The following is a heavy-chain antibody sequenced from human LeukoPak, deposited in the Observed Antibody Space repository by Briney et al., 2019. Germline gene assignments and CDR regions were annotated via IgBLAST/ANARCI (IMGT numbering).Heavy chain of an antibody. V-gene: IGHV4-4*07. D-gene: IGHD2-2*01. Sequence: SETLSLTCTVSGGSISSYYWSWIRQPAGKGLEWIGRIYTSGSTNYNPAPKSRVTMSVDTSKNQFSLKLSSVTAADTAVYYCARDGYIVVVPAAPSAPPNWFDPWGQGTLVTVSS. CDR2: IYTSGST. CDR1: GGSISSYY. CDR3: ARDGYIVVVPAAPSAPPNWFDP. J-gene: IGHJ5*02.